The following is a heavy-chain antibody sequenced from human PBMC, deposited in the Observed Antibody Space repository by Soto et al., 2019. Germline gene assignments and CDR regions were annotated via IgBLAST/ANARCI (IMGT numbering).Heavy chain of an antibody. CDR3: ARAGAATLSDY. CDR1: GASISSYNY. CDR2: IYYSGSP. V-gene: IGHV4-59*01. D-gene: IGHD2-15*01. J-gene: IGHJ4*02. Sequence: SETLSLTCNVSGASISSYNYCSWIRQPPGKGLEWIGYIYYSGSPNYNPSLKSRVTISVDTSKNQFSLNLSSVTAADTAVYYCARAGAATLSDYWGQGTLVTVSS.